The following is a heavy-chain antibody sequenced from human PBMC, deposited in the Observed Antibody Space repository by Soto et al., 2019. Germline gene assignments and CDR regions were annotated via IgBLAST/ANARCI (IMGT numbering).Heavy chain of an antibody. V-gene: IGHV4-59*01. D-gene: IGHD3-10*01. CDR3: ARGGTFRGVISHICIDS. CDR1: GGSISSYY. CDR2: IYYSGST. Sequence: PSETLSLTCTVSGGSISSYYWSWIRQPPGKGLEWIGYIYYSGSTNYNPSLKSRVTISVDTSKNQFSLKLSSVTAADTAVYYCARGGTFRGVISHICIDSWGQGPLVSVS. J-gene: IGHJ5*01.